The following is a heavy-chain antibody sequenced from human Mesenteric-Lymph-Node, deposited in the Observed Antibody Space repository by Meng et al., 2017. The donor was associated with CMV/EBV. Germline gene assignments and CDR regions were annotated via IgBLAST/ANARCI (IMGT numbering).Heavy chain of an antibody. CDR3: ARQLGGVAVGYYFDY. J-gene: IGHJ4*02. D-gene: IGHD3-3*01. CDR2: IYYSGST. V-gene: IGHV4-59*01. Sequence: ESLKISCAASGFTFSDYYMSWIRQAPGKGLEWSGYIYYSGSTNYHPSLKSRVTISVDTSKNQFSLKLSPVTAADTAVYYCARQLGGVAVGYYFDYWGQGTLVTVSS. CDR1: GFTFSDYY.